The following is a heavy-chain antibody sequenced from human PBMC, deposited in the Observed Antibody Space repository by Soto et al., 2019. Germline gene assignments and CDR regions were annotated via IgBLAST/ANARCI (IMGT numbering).Heavy chain of an antibody. CDR1: GFTFSSYD. Sequence: PGESLKISCAASGFTFSSYDMHWVRQATGKGLEWVSAIGTAGDTYYPGSVKGRFTISRENAKNSLYLQMNSLRAGDTAVYYCARGVRTYYDFWSGYYYFDYWGQGTLVTVSS. CDR2: IGTAGDT. V-gene: IGHV3-13*01. J-gene: IGHJ4*02. D-gene: IGHD3-3*01. CDR3: ARGVRTYYDFWSGYYYFDY.